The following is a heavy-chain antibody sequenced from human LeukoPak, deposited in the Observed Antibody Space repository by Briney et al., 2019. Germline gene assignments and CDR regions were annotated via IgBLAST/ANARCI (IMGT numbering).Heavy chain of an antibody. CDR2: VYSTGST. Sequence: SETLSLTCNVSGGSISNNYWTWIRQPPGKGLEWIGYVYSTGSTNYNPSLKSRVTISVDTSKNQFSLQLTSVTAADTAVYYCARRRYTSGYLDYWGQGPWSPSP. CDR3: ARRRYTSGYLDY. V-gene: IGHV4-59*08. J-gene: IGHJ4*02. D-gene: IGHD3-22*01. CDR1: GGSISNNY.